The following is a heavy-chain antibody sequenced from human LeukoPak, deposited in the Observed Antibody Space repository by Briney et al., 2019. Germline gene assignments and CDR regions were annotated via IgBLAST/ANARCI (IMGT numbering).Heavy chain of an antibody. CDR2: INPNSGGT. J-gene: IGHJ4*02. Sequence: ASVKVSCKASGYTFTGYYMHWVRQAPGQGLEWMGWINPNSGGTNSSQKFQDRVTLTRDTSISTAYMELGSLRSNDTAIYYCARAYGSGSSYHPDYWGQGTLVTVSS. D-gene: IGHD3-10*01. CDR1: GYTFTGYY. V-gene: IGHV1-2*02. CDR3: ARAYGSGSSYHPDY.